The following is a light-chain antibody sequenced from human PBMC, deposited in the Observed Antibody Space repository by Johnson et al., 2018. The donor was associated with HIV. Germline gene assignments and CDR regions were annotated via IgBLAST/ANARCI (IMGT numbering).Light chain of an antibody. CDR1: SSNIGNNY. V-gene: IGLV1-51*02. CDR3: GTWDSSRSAHYG. Sequence: QSVLTQPPSVSAAPGQKVTISCSGSSSNIGNNYVSWYQQLPGTAPKLLIYENNKRPSGIPDRFSGSKSGTSATLGITELQTGDEADYYCGTWDSSRSAHYGFGTGTKVTVL. J-gene: IGLJ1*01. CDR2: ENN.